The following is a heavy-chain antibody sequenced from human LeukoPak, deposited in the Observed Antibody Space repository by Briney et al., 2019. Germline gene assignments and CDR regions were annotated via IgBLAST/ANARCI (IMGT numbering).Heavy chain of an antibody. V-gene: IGHV3-7*03. Sequence: GGSLRLSCAASGFTFSSYWMSWVRQAPGKGLEWVANIKQDGSEKYYVDSVKGRFTISRDNAKNSLYLQMNSLRAEDTAVYYCAREDSSGYYYGMDVWGQGTTVTVSS. J-gene: IGHJ6*02. CDR3: AREDSSGYYYGMDV. CDR1: GFTFSSYW. D-gene: IGHD3-22*01. CDR2: IKQDGSEK.